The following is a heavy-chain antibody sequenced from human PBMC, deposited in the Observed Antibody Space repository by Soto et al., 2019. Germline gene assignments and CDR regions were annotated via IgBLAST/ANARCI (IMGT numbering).Heavy chain of an antibody. CDR1: GFSLSNARMG. D-gene: IGHD2-8*01. CDR3: ARLPGHCTNGVCYRVVDY. Sequence: QVTLKESGPVLVKPTETLTLTCTVSGFSLSNARMGVSWIRQPPGKALEWLAHIFSNDEKSYSTSLKSRLTISKDTSKSQVVLTMTNMDPVDTATYYCARLPGHCTNGVCYRVVDYWGQGTLVTVSS. CDR2: IFSNDEK. V-gene: IGHV2-26*01. J-gene: IGHJ4*02.